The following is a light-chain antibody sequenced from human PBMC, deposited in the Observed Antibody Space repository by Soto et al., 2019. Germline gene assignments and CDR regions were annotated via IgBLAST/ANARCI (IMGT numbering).Light chain of an antibody. CDR3: SSYAGSNNVV. CDR2: EVT. V-gene: IGLV2-8*01. CDR1: SSDVGGYNF. J-gene: IGLJ2*01. Sequence: QSVLTQPPSASGSPGQSVAISCTGTSSDVGGYNFVSWYQQHPGKAPKLMIYEVTKRPLGVPDRFSGSKSDNTASLTVSGLQAEDEADYYCSSYAGSNNVVFGGGTKLTVL.